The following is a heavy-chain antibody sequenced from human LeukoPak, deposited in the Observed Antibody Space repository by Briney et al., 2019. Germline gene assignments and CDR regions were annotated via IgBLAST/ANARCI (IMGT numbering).Heavy chain of an antibody. CDR2: ISSSSSYT. Sequence: GGSLRLSCAASGFTFSDYYMSWIRQAPGKGLEWVSYISSSSSYTNYADSVKGRFTISRDNVKNSLYLQMNSLRAEDTAVYYCARGEGSSGWYGVDYWGQGTLVTVSS. CDR1: GFTFSDYY. CDR3: ARGEGSSGWYGVDY. D-gene: IGHD6-19*01. V-gene: IGHV3-11*06. J-gene: IGHJ4*02.